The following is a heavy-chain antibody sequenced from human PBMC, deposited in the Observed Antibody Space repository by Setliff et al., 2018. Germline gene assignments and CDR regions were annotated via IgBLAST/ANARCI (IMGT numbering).Heavy chain of an antibody. CDR2: IFFGGST. CDR1: GVSITSDY. Sequence: NPSETLSLTCTVSGVSITSDYWSWIRQSPGKGLEWIAYIFFGGSTTYNPSLTGRVTMSVETSKNQFSLRLTSLTAADTAVYYCARLLRERPSLQPNYYYYMDVWGKGTTVTVSS. J-gene: IGHJ6*03. V-gene: IGHV4-59*01. CDR3: ARLLRERPSLQPNYYYYMDV. D-gene: IGHD3-3*01.